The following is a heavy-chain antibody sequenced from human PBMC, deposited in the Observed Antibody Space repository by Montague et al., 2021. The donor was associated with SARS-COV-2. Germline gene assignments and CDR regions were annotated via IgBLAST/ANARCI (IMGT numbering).Heavy chain of an antibody. CDR3: AKDPIPGGSNPYYFDF. Sequence: SMRISCAASGFNFSHYAMSWVRWAPGKGLEWVSAIGDSGSKTHYADSVKGRFTISRDNSKNTLSLEMNSLKVDDTAVYYCAKDPIPGGSNPYYFDFWGQGTLVTVS. CDR2: IGDSGSKT. D-gene: IGHD2-21*01. J-gene: IGHJ4*02. V-gene: IGHV3-23*01. CDR1: GFNFSHYA.